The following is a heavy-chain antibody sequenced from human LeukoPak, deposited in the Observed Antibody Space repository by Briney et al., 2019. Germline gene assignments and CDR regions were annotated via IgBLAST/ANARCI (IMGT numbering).Heavy chain of an antibody. CDR3: ARDPLAYCGADCYSSSYGMDV. J-gene: IGHJ6*02. Sequence: SETLSLTCTVSGGSISSGGYYWSWIRQLPGKGLEWIAYIDYSARTYYNPSLKSRVTISVDTSKNQFSLKMYSVTAADTAVYYCARDPLAYCGADCYSSSYGMDVWGQGTTVTVSS. V-gene: IGHV4-31*03. D-gene: IGHD2-21*02. CDR1: GGSISSGGYY. CDR2: IDYSART.